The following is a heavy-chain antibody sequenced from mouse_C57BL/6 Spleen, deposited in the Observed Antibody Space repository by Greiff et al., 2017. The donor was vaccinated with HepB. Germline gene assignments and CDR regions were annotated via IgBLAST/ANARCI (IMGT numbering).Heavy chain of an antibody. D-gene: IGHD1-1*01. CDR3: ARDDGSSWAY. CDR2: ISSGSSTI. Sequence: DVMLVESGGGLVKPGGSLKLSCAASGFTFSDYGMHWVRQAPEKGLEWVAYISSGSSTIYYADTVKGRFTISRDNAKNTLFLQMTSLRSEDTAMYYCARDDGSSWAYWGQGTLVTVSA. V-gene: IGHV5-17*01. J-gene: IGHJ3*01. CDR1: GFTFSDYG.